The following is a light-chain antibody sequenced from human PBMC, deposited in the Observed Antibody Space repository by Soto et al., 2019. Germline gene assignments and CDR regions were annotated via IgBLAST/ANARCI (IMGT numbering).Light chain of an antibody. CDR1: QGVGSN. CDR3: EHLDNWPRIPA. Sequence: IVLTQSPATLSVSPGERATLSCRASQGVGSNLAWYHQRPGQAPRLLIYDASTRAIGIPHRFSGGGSGRDFTLTISSLQSEAIAVYYCEHLDNWPRIPAFGGGTKLAIK. V-gene: IGKV3-15*01. CDR2: DAS. J-gene: IGKJ4*01.